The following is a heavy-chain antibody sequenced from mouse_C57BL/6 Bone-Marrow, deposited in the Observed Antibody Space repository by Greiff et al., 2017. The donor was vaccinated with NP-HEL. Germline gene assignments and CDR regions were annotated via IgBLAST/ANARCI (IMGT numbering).Heavy chain of an antibody. CDR1: GFTFTDYY. CDR2: IRNKANGYTT. D-gene: IGHD1-1*01. J-gene: IGHJ2*01. V-gene: IGHV7-3*01. CDR3: ATGGYYYGSRDY. Sequence: DVKLVESGGGLVQPGGSLSLSCAASGFTFTDYYMSWVRQPPGKALEWLGFIRNKANGYTTEYSASVKGRFTISRDNSQSILYLQMNALRAEDSATYYCATGGYYYGSRDYWGQGTTLTVSS.